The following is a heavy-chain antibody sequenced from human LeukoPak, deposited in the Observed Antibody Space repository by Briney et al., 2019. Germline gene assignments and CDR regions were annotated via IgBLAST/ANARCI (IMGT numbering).Heavy chain of an antibody. CDR1: GFTVSHNY. CDR3: ARTESYNSAAYNPT. D-gene: IGHD3-16*01. V-gene: IGHV3-66*01. CDR2: IYNDGRT. Sequence: GGSLRLSCAASGFTVSHNYMSWVRQAPGKGLEWVSNIYNDGRTYYRDSVKGRFTISRDDPENTLYLQMNNLRAEDTAVYYCARTESYNSAAYNPTWGQGTLVTVSS. J-gene: IGHJ5*02.